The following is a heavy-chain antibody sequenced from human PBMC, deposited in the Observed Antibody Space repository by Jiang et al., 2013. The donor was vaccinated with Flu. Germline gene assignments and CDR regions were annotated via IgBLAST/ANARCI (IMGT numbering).Heavy chain of an antibody. Sequence: QLLESGGGLVQAGGSLRLSCAASGFAFGSYAMSWVRQAPGEGLEWLSAITSSSETYYADSVKGRFFISRDNSKNTLYLQMNSLRAEDTAVFYCAKAFRVDNSAYPGHWGQGTLVIVSS. CDR1: GFAFGSYA. J-gene: IGHJ4*02. CDR3: AKAFRVDNSAYPGH. D-gene: IGHD3-22*01. CDR2: ITSSSET. V-gene: IGHV3-23*01.